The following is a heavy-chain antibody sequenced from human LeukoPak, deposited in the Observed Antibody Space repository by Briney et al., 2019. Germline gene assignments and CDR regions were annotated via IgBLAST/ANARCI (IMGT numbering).Heavy chain of an antibody. CDR1: GFTFSGFW. CDR2: INSDGSEG. V-gene: IGHV3-7*03. Sequence: PGGSLRLSCAVSGFTFSGFWMSWSRQAPEKGLEWVASINSDGSEGYYADVVKGRFTISRDNAKNSLYLQINSLRAEDTAVYYCARYFGDPQGMDVWGQGTTVTVSS. D-gene: IGHD3-10*01. CDR3: ARYFGDPQGMDV. J-gene: IGHJ6*02.